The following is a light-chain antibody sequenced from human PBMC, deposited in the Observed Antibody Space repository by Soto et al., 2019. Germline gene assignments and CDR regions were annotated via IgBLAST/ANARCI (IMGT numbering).Light chain of an antibody. J-gene: IGKJ4*01. Sequence: EIVLTQSPATLSLSPGERATLSCRASQSVSSYLAWYQQKPGQAPRLLIYDASNRATGIPARFSGSGSGKDVTLTISSLEPEYFAVYYCQQRSNWRALTFGGGTKVEIK. CDR3: QQRSNWRALT. V-gene: IGKV3-11*01. CDR2: DAS. CDR1: QSVSSY.